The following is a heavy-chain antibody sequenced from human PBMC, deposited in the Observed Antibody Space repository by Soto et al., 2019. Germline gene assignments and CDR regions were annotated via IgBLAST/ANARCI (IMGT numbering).Heavy chain of an antibody. Sequence: QVQLQQWGAGLLKPSETLSLTCAVSGVSLSGYQWTWVRQSPGKGLEWIGEMNRGGGSNSNPSLRIRVDMSADTSNNQFTLRLSSATATDTGVYYCARSYDSTGCYLGYWLDPWGRGTLVTVSS. CDR2: MNRGGGS. V-gene: IGHV4-34*02. J-gene: IGHJ5*02. CDR3: ARSYDSTGCYLGYWLDP. CDR1: GVSLSGYQ. D-gene: IGHD3-22*01.